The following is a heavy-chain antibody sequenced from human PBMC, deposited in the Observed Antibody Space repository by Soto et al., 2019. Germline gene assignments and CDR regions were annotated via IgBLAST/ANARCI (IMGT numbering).Heavy chain of an antibody. D-gene: IGHD3-9*01. V-gene: IGHV3-33*01. CDR3: ARDPVLRYFDGLAPGGMDV. Sequence: QVQLVESGGGVVQPGRSLRLSCAASGFTFSSYGMHWVRQAPGKGLEWVAVIWYDGSNKYYADSVKGRFTISRDNSKNTLYLQVNSLRAEDTAVYYCARDPVLRYFDGLAPGGMDVWGQGTTVTVSS. CDR2: IWYDGSNK. J-gene: IGHJ6*02. CDR1: GFTFSSYG.